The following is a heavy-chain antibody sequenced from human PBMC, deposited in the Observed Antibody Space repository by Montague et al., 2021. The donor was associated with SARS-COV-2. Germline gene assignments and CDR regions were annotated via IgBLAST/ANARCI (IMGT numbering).Heavy chain of an antibody. Sequence: SLRLSCAASGFTFNIYAMHWVRQAPGKGLEWLAIISYDGSNKYYADSVKCRFAISRDNSKNTLYLQMNSLRAEDTAVYYCVRASLIKARIAVAGTTVYWGTGT. J-gene: IGHJ1*01. V-gene: IGHV3-30*09. CDR1: GFTFNIYA. CDR2: ISYDGSNK. CDR3: VRASLIKARIAVAGTTVY. D-gene: IGHD6-19*01.